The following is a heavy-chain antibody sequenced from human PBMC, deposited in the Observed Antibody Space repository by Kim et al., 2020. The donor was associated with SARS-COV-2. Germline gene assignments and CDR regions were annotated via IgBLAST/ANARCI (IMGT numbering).Heavy chain of an antibody. CDR1: GYTFTSYG. V-gene: IGHV1-18*01. CDR3: ARDSVVVVPAAMGLNYFDY. D-gene: IGHD2-2*01. J-gene: IGHJ4*02. Sequence: ASVKVSCKASGYTFTSYGISWVRQAPGQGLEWMGWISAYNGNTNYAQKLQGRVTMTTDTSTSTAYMELRSLRSDDTAVYYCARDSVVVVPAAMGLNYFDYWGQGTLVTVSS. CDR2: ISAYNGNT.